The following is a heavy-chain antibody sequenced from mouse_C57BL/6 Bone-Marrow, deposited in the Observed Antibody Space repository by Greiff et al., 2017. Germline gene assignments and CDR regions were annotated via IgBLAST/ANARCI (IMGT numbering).Heavy chain of an antibody. V-gene: IGHV5-17*03. J-gene: IGHJ4*01. CDR3: ARTPTTVGYAMDY. D-gene: IGHD1-1*01. Sequence: EVMLVESGGGLVKPGGSLKLSCAASGFTFSDYGMHWVRQAPEKGLEWVAYISSGGSYTYYPDSVKGRFTISRDNAKNTLYLQMSSLKSEDTAMYYCARTPTTVGYAMDYWGQGTSVTVSS. CDR2: ISSGGSYT. CDR1: GFTFSDYG.